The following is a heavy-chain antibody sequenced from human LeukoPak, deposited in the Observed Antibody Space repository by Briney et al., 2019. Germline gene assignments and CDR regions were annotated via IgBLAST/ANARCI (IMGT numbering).Heavy chain of an antibody. CDR1: GGTFSSYA. D-gene: IGHD6-19*01. Sequence: EASVKVSCKASGGTFSSYAISWVRQAPGQGLEWMGGIIPIFGTANYAQKFQGRVTITAYKSTSTAYMELSSLRSEDTAVYYCARNYSIAVAADAAIDAFDIWGQGTMVTVSS. CDR2: IIPIFGTA. CDR3: ARNYSIAVAADAAIDAFDI. J-gene: IGHJ3*02. V-gene: IGHV1-69*06.